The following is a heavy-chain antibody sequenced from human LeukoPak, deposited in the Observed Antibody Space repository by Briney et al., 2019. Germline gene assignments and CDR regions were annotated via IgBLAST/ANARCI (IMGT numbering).Heavy chain of an antibody. Sequence: PGGSLRLSCAPSGFIFSSYSMNWVRQAPGKDPEWVSRISASGGSGYYADSVKDRFTISRDNSKNTLYLQMNSLSVEDTAIDYCAKVHCSSTSCYFPEAFEIWGQGTMVTVSS. J-gene: IGHJ3*02. CDR3: AKVHCSSTSCYFPEAFEI. V-gene: IGHV3-23*01. CDR2: ISASGGSG. CDR1: GFIFSSYS. D-gene: IGHD2-2*01.